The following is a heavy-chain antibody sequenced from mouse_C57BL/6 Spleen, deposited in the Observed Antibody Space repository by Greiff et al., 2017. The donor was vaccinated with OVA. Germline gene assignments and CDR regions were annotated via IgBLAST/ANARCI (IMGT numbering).Heavy chain of an antibody. J-gene: IGHJ3*01. Sequence: EVKVEESGGGLVQPGGSLSLSCAASGFTFTDYYMSWVRQPPGKALEWLGFIRNKANGYTTEYSASVKGRFTISRDNSQSILYLQMNALRAEDSATYYCARSYDGSSQFAYWGQGTLVTVSA. CDR1: GFTFTDYY. CDR3: ARSYDGSSQFAY. V-gene: IGHV7-3*01. CDR2: IRNKANGYTT. D-gene: IGHD1-1*01.